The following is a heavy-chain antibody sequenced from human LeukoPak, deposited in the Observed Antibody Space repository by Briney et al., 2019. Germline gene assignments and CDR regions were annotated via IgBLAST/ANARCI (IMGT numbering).Heavy chain of an antibody. V-gene: IGHV5-51*01. J-gene: IGHJ3*02. Sequence: GESLKISCKGSGYSFTSYWIGWVRQMPGKGLEWMGIIYPGDSDTRYSPSFQGQVTISADKSISTAYLQWSSLKASDTAMYYCARPDYGGYDGDAFDIWGQGTMVTVSS. CDR1: GYSFTSYW. D-gene: IGHD4-17*01. CDR2: IYPGDSDT. CDR3: ARPDYGGYDGDAFDI.